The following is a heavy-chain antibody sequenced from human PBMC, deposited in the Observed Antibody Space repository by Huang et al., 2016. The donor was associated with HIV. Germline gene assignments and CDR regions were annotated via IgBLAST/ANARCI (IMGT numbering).Heavy chain of an antibody. J-gene: IGHJ3*02. D-gene: IGHD4-17*01. Sequence: QVQLQESGPGLVKPSETLSLTCTVSGGSVSSGSYYWSWIRQPPGKRLEWIGYSYYSGSTNYHPFLKSRVTISVDTSKNQFSLKLSALTAADTAVYYCARVDLLLGKYGDYEENAFDIWGQGTMVTVSS. CDR3: ARVDLLLGKYGDYEENAFDI. V-gene: IGHV4-61*01. CDR1: GGSVSSGSYY. CDR2: SYYSGST.